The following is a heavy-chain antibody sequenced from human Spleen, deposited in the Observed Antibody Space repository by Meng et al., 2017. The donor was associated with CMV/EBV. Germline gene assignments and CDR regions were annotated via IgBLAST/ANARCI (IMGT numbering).Heavy chain of an antibody. V-gene: IGHV3-23*01. CDR1: GFTFSSYS. J-gene: IGHJ6*02. CDR3: ATQYGLDV. CDR2: ISSSGGST. Sequence: GESLKISCAASGFTFSSYSMNWVRQAPGKGLDWVSAISSSGGSTYYADSVKGRFTISRDNFKNTLYLQMNSLRAEDTAVYYCATQYGLDVWGQGTTVTVSS.